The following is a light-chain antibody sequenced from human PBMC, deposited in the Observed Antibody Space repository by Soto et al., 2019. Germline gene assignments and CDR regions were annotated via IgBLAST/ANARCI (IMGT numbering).Light chain of an antibody. Sequence: MTQSPSTLSGSVGDRVTITCRASQTISSWLAWYQQKPGQAPRLLIFDASTRATGIPARFSGSGSGTEFTLTISGLQSEDFAIYYCQQYNKWPLITFGQGTRLEIK. CDR2: DAS. J-gene: IGKJ5*01. V-gene: IGKV3-15*01. CDR1: QTISSW. CDR3: QQYNKWPLIT.